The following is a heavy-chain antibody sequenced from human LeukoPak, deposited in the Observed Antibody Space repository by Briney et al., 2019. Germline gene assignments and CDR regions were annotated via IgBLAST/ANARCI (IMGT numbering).Heavy chain of an antibody. CDR1: GGSISSSSYY. Sequence: SETLSLTCTVSGGSISSSSYYWGWIRQPPGKGLEWIGSIYYSGSTYYNPSLKSRVTISVDTSKNQFSLKLSSVTAADTAVYYRARQSNIAAAGRTLDYWGQGTLVTVSS. J-gene: IGHJ4*02. CDR2: IYYSGST. D-gene: IGHD6-13*01. CDR3: ARQSNIAAAGRTLDY. V-gene: IGHV4-39*01.